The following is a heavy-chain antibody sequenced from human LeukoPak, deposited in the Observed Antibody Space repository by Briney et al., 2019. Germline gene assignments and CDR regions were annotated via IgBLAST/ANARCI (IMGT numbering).Heavy chain of an antibody. CDR3: ARRYCSGGSCYSDGYYGMDV. D-gene: IGHD2-15*01. J-gene: IGHJ6*02. V-gene: IGHV1-18*01. CDR2: INAYNGNT. Sequence: ASVKVPCKASGYTFTSYGISWVRQAPGQGLEWMGWINAYNGNTNYAQKLQGRVTMTTDTSTNTAYMELRSLRSDDTAVYYCARRYCSGGSCYSDGYYGMDVWGQGTTVTVSS. CDR1: GYTFTSYG.